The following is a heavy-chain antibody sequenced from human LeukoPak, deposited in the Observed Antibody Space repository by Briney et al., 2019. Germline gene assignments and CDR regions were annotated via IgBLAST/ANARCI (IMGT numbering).Heavy chain of an antibody. CDR1: GGSIDSSNW. J-gene: IGHJ4*02. Sequence: PGTLSLTCAVSGGSIDSSNWWSWVRQPPGKGLEWIAEIYHSGSTNYNPSLKSRVTISLDKSKNQFSLKLSSVTAADTAVYYCASGYSYGDFDYWGQGTLVTVSS. D-gene: IGHD5-18*01. CDR2: IYHSGST. V-gene: IGHV4-4*03. CDR3: ASGYSYGDFDY.